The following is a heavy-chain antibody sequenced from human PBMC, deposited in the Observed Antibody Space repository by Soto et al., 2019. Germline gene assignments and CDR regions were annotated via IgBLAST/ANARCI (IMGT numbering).Heavy chain of an antibody. CDR2: ISSSCSYI. CDR1: VFTFSRYS. CDR3: ARDILSSGWDYYYYYYGMDV. D-gene: IGHD6-19*01. Sequence: PGWSLRLSCAASVFTFSRYSINWVRQAPCKVMAWVSSISSSCSYIYYADSVKVRFTISRDNAKNSLYLQMNSLRAEDTAVYYCARDILSSGWDYYYYYYGMDVWGQGTTVTVSS. J-gene: IGHJ6*02. V-gene: IGHV3-21*01.